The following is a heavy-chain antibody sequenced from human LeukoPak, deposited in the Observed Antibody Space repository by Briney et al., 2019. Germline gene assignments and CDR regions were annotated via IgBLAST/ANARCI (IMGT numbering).Heavy chain of an antibody. D-gene: IGHD4-4*01. CDR3: ARVSPAYSNYGGD. J-gene: IGHJ4*02. CDR2: ISAYNGNI. V-gene: IGHV1-18*01. CDR1: GYTFTSFG. Sequence: ASVKVSCKASGYTFTSFGISWVRQAPGQGLEWMGWISAYNGNINYAQKLQGRVTMTTDTSTSTAYMELRSLRSDDTAVYYCARVSPAYSNYGGDWGQGTLVTVSS.